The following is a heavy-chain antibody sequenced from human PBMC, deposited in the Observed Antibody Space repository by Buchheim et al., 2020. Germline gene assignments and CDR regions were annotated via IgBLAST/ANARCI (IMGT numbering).Heavy chain of an antibody. D-gene: IGHD2-21*01. Sequence: QVQLVESGGGVVHPGTSLRLSCAASEFTFSSHGMHWVRQAPGKGLEWVTFVAYDGSNKNYIASVKGRFTISRDNSQKTLYLQMNSLRAEDTAVYYCARFTGDDPSGYFDLWGRGT. V-gene: IGHV3-33*05. J-gene: IGHJ2*01. CDR3: ARFTGDDPSGYFDL. CDR2: VAYDGSNK. CDR1: EFTFSSHG.